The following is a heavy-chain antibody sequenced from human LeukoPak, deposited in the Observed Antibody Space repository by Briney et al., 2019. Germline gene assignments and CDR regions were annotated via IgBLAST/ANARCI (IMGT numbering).Heavy chain of an antibody. V-gene: IGHV4-34*01. D-gene: IGHD1-7*01. CDR3: ARLEGTTSPSPFDY. Sequence: SETLSLTCAVSGGSLTGYYWSWIRQPPGKGLEWIGEINDRGSTNYNPSLKSRVTISVDTSKNQFSLKLSSVTAADTAVYYCARLEGTTSPSPFDYWGQGTLVTVSS. J-gene: IGHJ4*02. CDR1: GGSLTGYY. CDR2: INDRGST.